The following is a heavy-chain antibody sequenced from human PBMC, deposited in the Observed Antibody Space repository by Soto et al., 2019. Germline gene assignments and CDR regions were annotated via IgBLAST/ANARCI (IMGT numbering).Heavy chain of an antibody. CDR2: IGTAGDT. V-gene: IGHV3-13*01. D-gene: IGHD4-4*01. CDR1: GFTFSSYD. CDR3: ARELHTLNWFDP. Sequence: EVQLVESGGGLVQPGGSLRLSCAASGFTFSSYDMHWDRQATGKGLEWVSAIGTAGDTYYPGSVKGRFTISRENAKNSLYLQMNSLRAEDTAVYYCARELHTLNWFDPWGQGTLVTVSS. J-gene: IGHJ5*02.